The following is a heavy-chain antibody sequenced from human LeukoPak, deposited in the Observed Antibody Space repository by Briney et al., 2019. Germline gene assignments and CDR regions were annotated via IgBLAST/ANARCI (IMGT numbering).Heavy chain of an antibody. CDR1: GGSISNNNYY. J-gene: IGHJ6*03. CDR3: ASEAAGPYYFYYYMDV. Sequence: SETLSLTCTVSGGSISNNNYYWGWVRQPPGKGLEWIGNIYYSGSTHYNPSLKSRVTISLDTSKNQFSLKLSSVTAADTAVYFCASEAAGPYYFYYYMDVWGKGTTVTVSS. CDR2: IYYSGST. V-gene: IGHV4-39*07. D-gene: IGHD6-13*01.